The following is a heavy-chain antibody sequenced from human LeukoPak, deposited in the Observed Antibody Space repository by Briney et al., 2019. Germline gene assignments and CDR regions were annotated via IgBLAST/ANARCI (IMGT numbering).Heavy chain of an antibody. Sequence: PSETLSLTCAVYGGSFSGYYWSWIRQPPGKGLEWLGEINHSGSTNFNPSLKSRVTISVDTSKNQFSLKLSSVTAADTAVYYCARGGYDILTGQPFDYWGQGTLVTVSS. CDR2: INHSGST. CDR1: GGSFSGYY. CDR3: ARGGYDILTGQPFDY. J-gene: IGHJ4*02. V-gene: IGHV4-34*01. D-gene: IGHD3-9*01.